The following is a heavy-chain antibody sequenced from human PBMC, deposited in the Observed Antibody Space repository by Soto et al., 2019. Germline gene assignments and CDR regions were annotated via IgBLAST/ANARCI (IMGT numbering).Heavy chain of an antibody. J-gene: IGHJ5*02. CDR1: GGSFSGYY. CDR3: ATDRLSSPCTWFDP. Sequence: ETLSLTCAVYGGSFSGYYWSWVHQAPGKGLEWVSGIGGSGVTTYYAHSVKGRFTISRDNSKNTLYLQMNSLRAEDTAVYYCATDRLSSPCTWFDPWGQGTLVTVSS. CDR2: IGGSGVTT. V-gene: IGHV3-23*01. D-gene: IGHD5-12*01.